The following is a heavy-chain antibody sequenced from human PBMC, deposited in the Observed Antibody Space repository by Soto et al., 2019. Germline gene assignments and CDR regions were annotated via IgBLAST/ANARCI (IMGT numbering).Heavy chain of an antibody. D-gene: IGHD4-4*01. Sequence: QVQLVQSGAEVKKPGASVRVSCKASGYTFTMYGISWVRQTPGQGLEWMGWISGSFGTTEYAEKFRDRVTMTTDTSTNTSYMELRSLRSDDTAVYYCGRLPNCSNDKCYGYYFDYWGQGTLVTVSS. J-gene: IGHJ4*02. CDR2: ISGSFGTT. CDR1: GYTFTMYG. V-gene: IGHV1-18*01. CDR3: GRLPNCSNDKCYGYYFDY.